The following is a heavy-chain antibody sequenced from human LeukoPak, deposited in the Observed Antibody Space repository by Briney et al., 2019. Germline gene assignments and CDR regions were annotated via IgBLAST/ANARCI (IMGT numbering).Heavy chain of an antibody. CDR2: IIPILGIA. D-gene: IGHD5-18*01. J-gene: IGHJ6*02. Sequence: SVKVSCKASGGTFSSYAISWVRRAPGQGLEWMGRIIPILGIANYAQKFQGRVTITADKSTSTAYMELSSLRSEDTAVYYCAGIQLWSLNYYYYYGMDVWGQGTTVTVSS. V-gene: IGHV1-69*04. CDR1: GGTFSSYA. CDR3: AGIQLWSLNYYYYYGMDV.